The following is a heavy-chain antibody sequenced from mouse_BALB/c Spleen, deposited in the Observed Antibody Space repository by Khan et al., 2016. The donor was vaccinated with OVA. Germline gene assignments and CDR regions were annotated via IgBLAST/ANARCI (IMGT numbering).Heavy chain of an antibody. J-gene: IGHJ3*01. V-gene: IGHV5-6*01. D-gene: IGHD4-1*01. CDR2: ISSGGDYT. Sequence: EVELVESGGDLVKPGGSLKLSCAASGFTFSSYSMSWVRQTPDKRLEWVATISSGGDYTYYPDSVKGRFTISRDNGRNTLYLQMSSLKSEDTAMYYCARHLTGSFAYWGQGTLVTVSA. CDR3: ARHLTGSFAY. CDR1: GFTFSSYS.